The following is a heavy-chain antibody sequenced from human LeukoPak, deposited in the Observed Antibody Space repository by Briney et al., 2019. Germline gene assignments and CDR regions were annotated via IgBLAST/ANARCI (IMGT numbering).Heavy chain of an antibody. CDR2: ISSINSYI. J-gene: IGHJ4*02. Sequence: GGSLRLSRVAYGFTFSSYDMNWVRQAPRKGLEWVSSISSINSYIYYADSVKGRFTISRDNAKNSLYLQMNSLRAEDTAVYYCARVVVTATRFDYWGQGTLVTVSS. D-gene: IGHD2-21*02. CDR3: ARVVVTATRFDY. V-gene: IGHV3-21*06. CDR1: GFTFSSYD.